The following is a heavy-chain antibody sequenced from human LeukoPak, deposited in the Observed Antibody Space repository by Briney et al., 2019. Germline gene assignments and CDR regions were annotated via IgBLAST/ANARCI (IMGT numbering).Heavy chain of an antibody. D-gene: IGHD1-26*01. J-gene: IGHJ4*02. CDR2: ISGGGTTI. CDR1: GFTFSAFT. Sequence: GGSLRLSCAASGFTFSAFTMNWVRQAPGKGLEWLSCISGGGTTIYYAASVKGRFTISRNNAKNTLYLQMNSLRAEDTAVYYCARDLVGDIGIDYWGQGTLVTVSS. V-gene: IGHV3-48*04. CDR3: ARDLVGDIGIDY.